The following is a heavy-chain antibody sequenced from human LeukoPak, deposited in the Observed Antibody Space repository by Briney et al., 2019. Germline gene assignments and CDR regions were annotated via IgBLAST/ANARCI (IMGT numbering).Heavy chain of an antibody. V-gene: IGHV4-38-2*01. J-gene: IGHJ3*02. CDR3: ARSYFSVGAFDI. CDR2: VYHRGST. D-gene: IGHD2/OR15-2a*01. Sequence: SETLSLTCDVAGYSIRTGYYWGWVRQPPGKDLEWIESVYHRGSTYYNPSLQSRVNILVDTSKNQFSLSLTSVTAADTAVYYCARSYFSVGAFDIWGQGTMVTVSS. CDR1: GYSIRTGYY.